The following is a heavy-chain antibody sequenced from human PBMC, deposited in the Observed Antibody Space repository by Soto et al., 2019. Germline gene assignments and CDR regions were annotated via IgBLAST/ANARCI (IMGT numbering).Heavy chain of an antibody. D-gene: IGHD3-3*01. CDR2: ISGSGGST. CDR1: GFTFSSYA. J-gene: IGHJ4*02. V-gene: IGHV3-23*01. CDR3: AKGSITIFGVVITSGPTSTIDY. Sequence: EVQLLESGGGLVQPGGSLRLSCAASGFTFSSYAMSWVRQAPGKGLEWVLAISGSGGSTYYADSVKGRFTISRDNSKNTLNLQMNSLRAEDTAVYYCAKGSITIFGVVITSGPTSTIDYWGQGTLVTVSS.